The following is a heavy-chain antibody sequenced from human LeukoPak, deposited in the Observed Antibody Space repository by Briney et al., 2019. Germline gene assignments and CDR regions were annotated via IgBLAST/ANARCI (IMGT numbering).Heavy chain of an antibody. V-gene: IGHV3-74*01. CDR3: IRDFVGPDDL. CDR2: INRDGSRI. Sequence: GGSLRLSCRDSGFTLSKYWMHWVRQVPGKGLTWVSRINRDGSRIDHAGSVKGRFTISRDNAKNTLYLQMNSLRPEDTAVYYCIRDFVGPDDLWGQGTLVTVSS. D-gene: IGHD1-26*01. CDR1: GFTLSKYW. J-gene: IGHJ5*02.